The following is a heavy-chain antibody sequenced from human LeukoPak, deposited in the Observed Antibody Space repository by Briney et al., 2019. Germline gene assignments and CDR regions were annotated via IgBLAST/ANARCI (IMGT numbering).Heavy chain of an antibody. CDR2: IVVGSGNT. J-gene: IGHJ4*02. D-gene: IGHD6-19*01. V-gene: IGHV1-58*01. CDR3: AASVSSGSKIPLDY. Sequence: GASVKVSCKASGFTFTSSAVQWVRQARGQRLEWIGWIVVGSGNTNYAQKFQERVTITRDMSTSTAYMELSSLRSEDTAVYYCAASVSSGSKIPLDYWGQGTLVTVSS. CDR1: GFTFTSSA.